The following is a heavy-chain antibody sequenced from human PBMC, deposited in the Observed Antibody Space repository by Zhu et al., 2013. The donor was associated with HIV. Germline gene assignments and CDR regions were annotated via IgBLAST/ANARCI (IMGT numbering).Heavy chain of an antibody. CDR3: ARHSYYDSSGYYLPEYFQH. J-gene: IGHJ1*01. V-gene: IGHV4-38-2*01. D-gene: IGHD3-22*01. Sequence: VQLQESGPRTGEAFRRPCPSPAVSLVTPSAVVTYWGWIRQPPGKGLEWIGSIYHSGSTYYNPSLKSRVTISVDTSKNQFSLKLSSVTAADTAVYYCARHSYYDSSGYYLPEYFQHWGQGTLVTVSS. CDR1: VTPSAVVTY. CDR2: IYHSGST.